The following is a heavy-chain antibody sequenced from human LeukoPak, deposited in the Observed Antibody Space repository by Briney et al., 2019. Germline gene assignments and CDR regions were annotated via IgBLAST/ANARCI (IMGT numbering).Heavy chain of an antibody. CDR3: ARRRVDGYNYYFDF. CDR2: VNPNSGVT. V-gene: IGHV1-2*02. D-gene: IGHD5-24*01. J-gene: IGHJ4*02. Sequence: ASVKVSCKASGYTFTDHYMHWVRQAPGHRLEWMGWVNPNSGVTDSAQTFQGRVTLTRDTSISTAYLEVSRLTSDDTAVYYCARRRVDGYNYYFDFWGQGTLVTVSS. CDR1: GYTFTDHY.